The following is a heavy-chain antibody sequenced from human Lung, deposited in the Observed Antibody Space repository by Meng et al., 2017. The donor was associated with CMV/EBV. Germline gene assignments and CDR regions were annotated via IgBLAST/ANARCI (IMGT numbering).Heavy chain of an antibody. CDR3: ARDPSNTSGRYAYFDY. V-gene: IGHV1-18*01. J-gene: IGHJ4*02. D-gene: IGHD6-19*01. Sequence: SGVEVKRPGASVWVSSQASGYTFTSYGISWKRQAPGQGLEWMGWISCYNGDTNYAQKFQGRVTMTTDTSTSTAYMDLRSLRSDDTAVYYCARDPSNTSGRYAYFDYWGQGTLVTVSS. CDR1: GYTFTSYG. CDR2: ISCYNGDT.